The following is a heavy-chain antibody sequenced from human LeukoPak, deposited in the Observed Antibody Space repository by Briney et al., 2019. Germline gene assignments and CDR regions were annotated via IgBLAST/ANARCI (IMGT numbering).Heavy chain of an antibody. CDR1: GGSISSGSYY. D-gene: IGHD3-3*01. V-gene: IGHV4-61*02. J-gene: IGHJ4*02. CDR2: IYTSGST. CDR3: ARVHYDFWSGPWD. Sequence: SQTLSLTCTVSGGSISSGSYYWSWIRQPAGKGLEWIGRIYTSGSTNYNPSLKSRVTISVDTSKNQFSLKLSSVTAADTAVYYCARVHYDFWSGPWDWGQGTLVTVSS.